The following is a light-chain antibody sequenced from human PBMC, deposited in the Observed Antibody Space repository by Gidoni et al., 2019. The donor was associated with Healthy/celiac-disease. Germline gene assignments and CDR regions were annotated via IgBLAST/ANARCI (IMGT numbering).Light chain of an antibody. J-gene: IGKJ2*01. CDR3: QQYNYWTPYT. CDR2: DAS. CDR1: QSVSSN. Sequence: EIMLTQSPATLSVSPGERATLSCRASQSVSSNLAGYQQKPRQAPRLLIYDASTRATSSPARLSGSGSATEFTIPTSSMLSDDFAVDYCQQYNYWTPYTFGQGTKLEIK. V-gene: IGKV3-15*01.